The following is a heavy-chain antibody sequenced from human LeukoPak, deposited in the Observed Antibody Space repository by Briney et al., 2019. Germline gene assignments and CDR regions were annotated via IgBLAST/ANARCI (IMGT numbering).Heavy chain of an antibody. Sequence: SETLSLTCAVSGGSISSSSYYWGWIRQPPGKGLEWIGIIYYSGSTYYNPSLKSRLTISVDTSKNQFSLKLSSVTATDTAVYYCARRGYCSSTSCYEYWFDPWGQGTLVTVSS. CDR1: GGSISSSSYY. J-gene: IGHJ5*02. V-gene: IGHV4-39*01. CDR2: IYYSGST. CDR3: ARRGYCSSTSCYEYWFDP. D-gene: IGHD2-2*01.